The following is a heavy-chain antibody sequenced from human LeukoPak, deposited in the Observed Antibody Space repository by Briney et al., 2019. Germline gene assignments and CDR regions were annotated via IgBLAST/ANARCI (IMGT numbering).Heavy chain of an antibody. J-gene: IGHJ3*02. CDR2: ISASNDYT. V-gene: IGHV1-18*01. Sequence: GASVKVSCKASGYAFTSYGISWVRQAIGQGLEWMGWISASNDYTTYAPKLQGRVTMTTDTSTSTAYVELRSLRSDDTAVYYCARVDCSGGSCYSWSLTPVFHVFDIWGQGTMVTVSS. D-gene: IGHD2-15*01. CDR1: GYAFTSYG. CDR3: ARVDCSGGSCYSWSLTPVFHVFDI.